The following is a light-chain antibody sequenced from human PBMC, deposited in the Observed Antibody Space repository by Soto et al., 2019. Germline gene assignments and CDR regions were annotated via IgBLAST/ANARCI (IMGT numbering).Light chain of an antibody. J-gene: IGKJ5*01. V-gene: IGKV3-11*01. CDR1: QNISNY. CDR3: MQGTHSPLT. Sequence: EIGGTKGPAILTQSPGQRATLSCRASQNISNYLIWYQQKPGQAPRLLIYGASSRATGVPDRFSGSGSGTDFALTISRLEAEDVAVYYCMQGTHSPLTFGQGTRLEIK. CDR2: GAS.